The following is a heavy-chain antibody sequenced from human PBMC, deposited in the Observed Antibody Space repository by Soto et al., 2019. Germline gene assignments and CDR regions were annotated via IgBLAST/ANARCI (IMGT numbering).Heavy chain of an antibody. Sequence: SETLSLTCAVYGGSFSGYSWTWIRQPPGTGLEWIGDINHTGSTNYNPSLKSRVTISVDTSKNQFSLKLISVTAADTAKYFCAREGNLGRWLQPLDFWGQGTLGTVSS. D-gene: IGHD5-12*01. CDR3: AREGNLGRWLQPLDF. CDR2: INHTGST. V-gene: IGHV4-34*01. CDR1: GGSFSGYS. J-gene: IGHJ4*02.